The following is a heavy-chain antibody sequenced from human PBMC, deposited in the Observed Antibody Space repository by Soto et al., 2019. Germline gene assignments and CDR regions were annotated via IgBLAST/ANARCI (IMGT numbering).Heavy chain of an antibody. CDR3: ARVLSYGDYDYYYYGMDV. Sequence: PSETLSLTCAVSGYSISSGYYWVWIRQTPGKGLEWIGNIYHSGASNYNPSLKSRVSISVDTSKNQFSLKLKSVTAADTAVYYCARVLSYGDYDYYYYGMDVWGQGTMVTVSS. J-gene: IGHJ6*02. V-gene: IGHV4-38-2*01. CDR1: GYSISSGYY. CDR2: IYHSGAS. D-gene: IGHD4-17*01.